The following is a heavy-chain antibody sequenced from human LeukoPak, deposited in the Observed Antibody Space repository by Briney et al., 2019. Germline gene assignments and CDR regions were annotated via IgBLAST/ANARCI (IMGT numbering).Heavy chain of an antibody. CDR2: ISYDGSNK. V-gene: IGHV3-30*18. J-gene: IGHJ4*02. CDR1: GFTFSSYG. D-gene: IGHD2-21*02. CDR3: AKDTCGGDCYSSDY. Sequence: PGGSLRLSCAASGFTFSSYGMHWVRQAPGKGLEWVTVISYDGSNKYYVDSVKGRFTISRDNSKNTLYLQMNSLRAEDTAVYYCAKDTCGGDCYSSDYWGQGTLVTVSS.